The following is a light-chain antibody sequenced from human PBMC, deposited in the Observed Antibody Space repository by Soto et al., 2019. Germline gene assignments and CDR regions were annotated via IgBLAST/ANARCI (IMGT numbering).Light chain of an antibody. CDR2: DVS. J-gene: IGKJ1*01. CDR3: QQYDSFLTM. Sequence: DIQMTQSPSTLSASVGDRVTIPCRASQTINNRLAWYQQKPGKAPKLLIYDVSTLESGVPSRFSGSGSGTEFTLTISSVLADDFATYYCQQYDSFLTMFGEGTKVEV. CDR1: QTINNR. V-gene: IGKV1-5*01.